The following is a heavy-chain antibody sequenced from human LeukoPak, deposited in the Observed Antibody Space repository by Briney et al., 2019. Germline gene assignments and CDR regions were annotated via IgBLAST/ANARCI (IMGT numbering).Heavy chain of an antibody. V-gene: IGHV4-38-2*02. CDR3: ARVRLLWFGDMDV. J-gene: IGHJ6*02. D-gene: IGHD3-10*01. CDR2: IYHSGST. CDR1: GYSISSGYY. Sequence: SETLSLTCTVSGYSISSGYYWGWIRQPPGKGLEWIGSIYHSGSTYYNPSLKSRVTISVDTSKNQFSLKLSSVTAADTAVYYCARVRLLWFGDMDVWGQGTTVTVSS.